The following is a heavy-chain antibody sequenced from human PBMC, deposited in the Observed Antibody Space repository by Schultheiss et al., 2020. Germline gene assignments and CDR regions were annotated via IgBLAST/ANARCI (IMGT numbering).Heavy chain of an antibody. CDR3: ARGSALIVATILDY. D-gene: IGHD5-12*01. CDR2: ISSSSSTI. J-gene: IGHJ4*02. Sequence: GGSLRLSCAASGFTFDDYAMHWVRQAPGKGLEWVSYISSSSSTIYYADSVKGRFTISRDNAKNSLYLQMNSLRAEDTAVYYCARGSALIVATILDYWGQGTLVTVSS. CDR1: GFTFDDYA. V-gene: IGHV3-48*01.